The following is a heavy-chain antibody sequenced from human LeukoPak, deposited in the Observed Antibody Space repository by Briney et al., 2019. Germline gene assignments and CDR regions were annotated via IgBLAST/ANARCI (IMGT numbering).Heavy chain of an antibody. CDR3: SRQTVSCHDF. J-gene: IGHJ4*02. CDR1: GFSLSDSH. D-gene: IGHD2-2*01. V-gene: IGHV3-73*01. CDR2: IRGRRDNYAT. Sequence: GGSLRLSCAASGFSLSDSHMHWVRQAPGKGLKWVGHIRGRRDNYATAYGVSVQGRFTISRDDSNNMAYLQMNSLTADDTAVYYCSRQTVSCHDFWGQGTLVTVSS.